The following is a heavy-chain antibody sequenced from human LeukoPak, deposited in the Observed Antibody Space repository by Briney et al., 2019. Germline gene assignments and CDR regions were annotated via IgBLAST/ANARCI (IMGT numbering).Heavy chain of an antibody. CDR2: ISDSAGST. Sequence: EGSLRLSCAVSGITLSNYGMSWVRQAPGKGLEWVAGISDSAGSTNYADSVKGRFTISRDNPKNTRYLQRNSLRAEDTAVYFCAKRGVVIRVILVGFHKEAYYFDSWGQGALVTVSS. CDR3: AKRGVVIRVILVGFHKEAYYFDS. J-gene: IGHJ4*02. CDR1: GITLSNYG. D-gene: IGHD3-22*01. V-gene: IGHV3-23*01.